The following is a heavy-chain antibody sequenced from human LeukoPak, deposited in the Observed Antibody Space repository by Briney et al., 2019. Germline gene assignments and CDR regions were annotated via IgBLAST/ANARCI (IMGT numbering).Heavy chain of an antibody. V-gene: IGHV3-33*01. J-gene: IGHJ4*02. CDR3: ARDTITRYSYGMGFDY. CDR1: GFTFSSYG. Sequence: AGGSLRLSCAASGFTFSSYGMHWVRQAPGKGLEWVAVIWYDGSNKYYADSVKGRFTISRDNSKNTLYLLMNSLRAEDTAVYYCARDTITRYSYGMGFDYWGQGTLVTVSS. CDR2: IWYDGSNK. D-gene: IGHD5-18*01.